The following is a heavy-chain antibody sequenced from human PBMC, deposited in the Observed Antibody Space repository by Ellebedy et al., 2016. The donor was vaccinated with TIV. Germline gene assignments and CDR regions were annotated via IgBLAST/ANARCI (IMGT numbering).Heavy chain of an antibody. CDR2: IKYDGSSI. CDR1: GFTFSSHW. Sequence: GESLKISCAASGFTFSSHWMHWVRQDPQKGLVWVSRIKYDGSSISYADSVKGRFTISRDNARNTLYLQMNSLRAEDTAVYYCARDPVGVGPAFDIWGQGTMVTVSS. V-gene: IGHV3-74*01. J-gene: IGHJ3*02. D-gene: IGHD4-23*01. CDR3: ARDPVGVGPAFDI.